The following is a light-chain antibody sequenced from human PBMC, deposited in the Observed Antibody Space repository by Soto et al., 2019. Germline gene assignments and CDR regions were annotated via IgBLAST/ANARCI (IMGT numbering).Light chain of an antibody. CDR3: SSYTSSNTYV. CDR2: DVN. Sequence: QSRLTQHASVSGSPGQSIAISCTGTSVDVGGFEYVSWYQQHPGKVPKLMIYDVNNRPSGVSNRFSGSKSGNTASLTISGLQAEDEADYFCSSYTSSNTYVFGTGTKVTVL. J-gene: IGLJ1*01. CDR1: SVDVGGFEY. V-gene: IGLV2-14*03.